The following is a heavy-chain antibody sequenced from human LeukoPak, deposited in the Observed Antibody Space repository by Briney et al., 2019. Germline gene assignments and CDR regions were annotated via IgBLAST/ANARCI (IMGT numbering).Heavy chain of an antibody. D-gene: IGHD2-8*01. CDR3: ARVGYCTHGVCYSIDL. J-gene: IGHJ6*03. CDR2: INPSGGST. Sequence: ASVKVSCKASGYTFTSYYMHWVRQAPGQGLEWMGIINPSGGSTSYAQKFQGRVTMTRNTSTSTVYMELSSLRSEDTAVYYCARVGYCTHGVCYSIDLWGKGTTVIVSS. V-gene: IGHV1-46*01. CDR1: GYTFTSYY.